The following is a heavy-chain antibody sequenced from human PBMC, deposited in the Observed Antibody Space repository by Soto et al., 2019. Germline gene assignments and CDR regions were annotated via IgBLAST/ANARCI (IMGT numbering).Heavy chain of an antibody. CDR2: IYYSGST. V-gene: IGHV4-31*03. D-gene: IGHD1-1*01. CDR1: GGSISSGGYY. Sequence: SETLSLTCTVSGGSISSGGYYWSWIRQHPGKGLEWIGYIYYSGSTYYNPSLKSRVTISVDTSKNQFSLKLSSVTAADTAVYFCTKNAAYNLDYWGQGTLVTVSS. CDR3: TKNAAYNLDY. J-gene: IGHJ4*02.